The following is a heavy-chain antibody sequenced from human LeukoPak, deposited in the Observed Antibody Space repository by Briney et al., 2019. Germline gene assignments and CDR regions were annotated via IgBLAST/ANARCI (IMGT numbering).Heavy chain of an antibody. Sequence: GGSLRLSCSVSGFTFSTYVMHWVRQAPGKGLEYVSAISSNGDNTYYANSVKGRFTISRDNSKNTLYLQMSSLRADDTAVYYCVRGTGYWGQGTLVTVSS. CDR1: GFTFSTYV. V-gene: IGHV3-64D*06. CDR2: ISSNGDNT. CDR3: VRGTGY. J-gene: IGHJ4*02.